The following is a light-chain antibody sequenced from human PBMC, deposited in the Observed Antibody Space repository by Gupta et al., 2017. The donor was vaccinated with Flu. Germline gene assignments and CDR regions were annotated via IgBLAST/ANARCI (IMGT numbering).Light chain of an antibody. J-gene: IGKJ1*01. CDR2: GAS. CDR3: QQYGGSPRT. CDR1: QTLTSDF. V-gene: IGKV3-20*01. Sequence: EIVLTQPPGTLSLFPGERATLSCRASQTLTSDFLGWYQQKPGQAPRFLIYGASNRAAGIPDRFSGSGSGTDFTLTISRLEPDDFAVYVCQQYGGSPRTFGQGTTVEI.